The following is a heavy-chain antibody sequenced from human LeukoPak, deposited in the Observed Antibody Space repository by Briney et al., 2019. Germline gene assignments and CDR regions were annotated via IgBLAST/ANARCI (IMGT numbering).Heavy chain of an antibody. CDR2: INPSDSYT. Sequence: ASVKVSYKASGYTFTSYYMHWVRQAPGQGLEWMGIINPSDSYTSYAQTFQGRVTVTRDTSTSTVYMELSSLRSEDTAVYYCAREDNSFDYWGQGTLVTVSS. CDR3: AREDNSFDY. V-gene: IGHV1-46*01. CDR1: GYTFTSYY. J-gene: IGHJ4*02. D-gene: IGHD1-14*01.